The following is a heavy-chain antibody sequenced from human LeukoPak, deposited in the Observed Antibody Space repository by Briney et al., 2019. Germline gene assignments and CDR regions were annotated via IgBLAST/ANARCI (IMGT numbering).Heavy chain of an antibody. V-gene: IGHV3-23*01. J-gene: IGHJ4*02. CDR1: GFTFSSYA. D-gene: IGHD2-8*01. Sequence: PGGSLRLSCAVSGFTFSSYAMNWVRQAPGKGLEWVSGISGSGAGTYHADSVKGRLTISRDNSKNTLYLQMNSLRAEDTAVYYCAKMVREFYTISYYFDYWGQGTLVTVSS. CDR3: AKMVREFYTISYYFDY. CDR2: ISGSGAGT.